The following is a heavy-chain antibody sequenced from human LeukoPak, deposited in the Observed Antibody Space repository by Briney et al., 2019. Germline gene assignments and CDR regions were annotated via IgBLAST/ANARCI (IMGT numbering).Heavy chain of an antibody. Sequence: PGGSLRLSCAASGFTFSSYAMSWVRQAPGKGLEWVSYISSSGSTIYYADSVKGRFTISRDNAKNSLYLQMNSLRAEDTAVYYCASSTASYCNGGSCGYDYYGMDVWGQGTTVTVSS. J-gene: IGHJ6*02. CDR1: GFTFSSYA. CDR3: ASSTASYCNGGSCGYDYYGMDV. D-gene: IGHD2-15*01. CDR2: ISSSGSTI. V-gene: IGHV3-48*04.